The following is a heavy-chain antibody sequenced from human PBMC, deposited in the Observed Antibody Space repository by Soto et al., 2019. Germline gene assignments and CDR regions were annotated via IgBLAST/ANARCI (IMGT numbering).Heavy chain of an antibody. CDR2: TIPIFGTA. Sequence: QVQLVQSGAEVKKPGSSVKVSCKASGGTFSSYAISWVRQAPGQGLEWMGGTIPIFGTANYAQKLQGRITITADESTSTVYMERSSLRSEDTAVYYCAGENSEHPRGFDYWGQGTLVTASS. V-gene: IGHV1-69*01. J-gene: IGHJ4*02. CDR1: GGTFSSYA. CDR3: AGENSEHPRGFDY. D-gene: IGHD1-26*01.